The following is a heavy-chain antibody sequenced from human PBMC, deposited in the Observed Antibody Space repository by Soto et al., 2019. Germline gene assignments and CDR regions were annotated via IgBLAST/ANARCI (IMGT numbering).Heavy chain of an antibody. Sequence: VQLVQSGADVKKPGASVKVSCKVSGHTLSELSMHWVRQVPGKGLEWMGGFDPEDDEKVFAQKFQGRVTVTEDTSTDKAYMELSSLRSEETAVYYCTTVVVTATDAYAVWGQGTIVTVSS. CDR2: FDPEDDEK. J-gene: IGHJ3*01. CDR1: GHTLSELS. CDR3: TTVVVTATDAYAV. D-gene: IGHD2-21*02. V-gene: IGHV1-24*01.